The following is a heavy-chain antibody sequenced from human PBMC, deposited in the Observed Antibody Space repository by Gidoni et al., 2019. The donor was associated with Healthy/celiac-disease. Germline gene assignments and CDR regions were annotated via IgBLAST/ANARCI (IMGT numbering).Heavy chain of an antibody. Sequence: QVQLQESGPGLVKPSETLSLTCTVSGYSISSGDYWGWIRQPPGKGLEWIGSIYHSGSTYYNPSLKSRFTISVDTSKNQFSLKLSSVTAADTAVYYCAREKGSSSWYPDYWGQGTLVTVSS. V-gene: IGHV4-38-2*02. CDR2: IYHSGST. CDR1: GYSISSGDY. J-gene: IGHJ4*02. CDR3: AREKGSSSWYPDY. D-gene: IGHD6-13*01.